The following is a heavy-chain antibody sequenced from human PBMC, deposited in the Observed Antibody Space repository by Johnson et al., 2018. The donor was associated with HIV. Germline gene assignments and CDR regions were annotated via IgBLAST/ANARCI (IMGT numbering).Heavy chain of an antibody. CDR3: AKVRSSSWYDAFDI. D-gene: IGHD6-13*01. CDR1: GFTFSSYA. CDR2: ISYDGSNN. Sequence: QVQLVESGGGVVQPGRSLRLSCAASGFTFSSYAMHWVRQAPGKGLEWVAVISYDGSNNYYADSVKGRFTISRDNSKNTLYLQMNSLRIEDTAVYYCAKVRSSSWYDAFDIWGQGTMVTVSS. V-gene: IGHV3-30*04. J-gene: IGHJ3*02.